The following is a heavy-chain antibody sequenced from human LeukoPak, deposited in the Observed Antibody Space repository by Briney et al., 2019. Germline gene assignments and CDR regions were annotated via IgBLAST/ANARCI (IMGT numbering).Heavy chain of an antibody. Sequence: SETPSLTCTVSGDSISTYSWIWIRQPPGKGLECIGYISYSGSTNFNPSLQSRVTMSVATSKNQFSLKLNSVTAADTAVYYCAKAMSSAWNFDLWGRGTLVTVSS. CDR1: GDSISTYS. D-gene: IGHD3-10*01. V-gene: IGHV4-59*01. CDR3: AKAMSSAWNFDL. CDR2: ISYSGST. J-gene: IGHJ2*01.